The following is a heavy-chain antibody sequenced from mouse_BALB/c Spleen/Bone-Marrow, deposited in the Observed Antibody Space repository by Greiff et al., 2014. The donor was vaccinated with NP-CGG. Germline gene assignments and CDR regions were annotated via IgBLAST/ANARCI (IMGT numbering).Heavy chain of an antibody. CDR2: INPSNGGT. CDR1: GYTFTSYY. J-gene: IGHJ2*01. D-gene: IGHD1-2*01. Sequence: VQLQESGAELVKPGTSVELSCKASGYTFTSYYIYWVKQRPGQGLKWIGVINPSNGGTNFNEKFKSKATLTVDKSSSTAYMQLSSLTSEDSAVYYCTRLSLLRGYFDYWGQGTTLTVSS. CDR3: TRLSLLRGYFDY. V-gene: IGHV1S81*02.